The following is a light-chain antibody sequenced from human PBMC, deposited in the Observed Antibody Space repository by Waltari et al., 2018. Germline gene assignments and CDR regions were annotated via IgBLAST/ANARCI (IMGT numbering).Light chain of an antibody. CDR1: QSVSSN. J-gene: IGKJ5*01. Sequence: EIVMTQSPATLSVSPGERATLSCRASQSVSSNLAWYPQKPGQAPRLLIYGASTRATGIPARFSGSGSGTEFTLTISSLQSEDFAVYYCQQYNNWPLRTFGQGTRLEIK. CDR2: GAS. CDR3: QQYNNWPLRT. V-gene: IGKV3-15*01.